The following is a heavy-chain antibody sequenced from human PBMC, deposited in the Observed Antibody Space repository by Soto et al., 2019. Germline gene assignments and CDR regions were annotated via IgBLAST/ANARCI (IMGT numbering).Heavy chain of an antibody. CDR2: INHSGST. V-gene: IGHV4-34*01. Sequence: SETLSLTCAVYGGSFSGYYWSWIRQPPGKGLEWIGEINHSGSTNYNPSLKSRVTISVDTSKNQFSLKLSSVTAADTAVYYCARGREKRSSGRKPNNWFDPWGQGTLVTVSS. CDR1: GGSFSGYY. D-gene: IGHD3-10*01. J-gene: IGHJ5*02. CDR3: ARGREKRSSGRKPNNWFDP.